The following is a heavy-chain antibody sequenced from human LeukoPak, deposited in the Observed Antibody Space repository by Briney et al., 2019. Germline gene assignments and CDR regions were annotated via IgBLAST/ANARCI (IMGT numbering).Heavy chain of an antibody. CDR2: INPNSGGT. J-gene: IGHJ4*02. CDR1: GYTFTGYY. CDR3: AREHAAVIVGATSDY. D-gene: IGHD1-26*01. V-gene: IGHV1-2*02. Sequence: ASVKVSCKASGYTFTGYYMHWVRQARGQGLEWMGWINPNSGGTNYAQKFQGRVTMTRDTSISTAYMELSRLRSDDTAVYYCAREHAAVIVGATSDYWGQGTLVTVSS.